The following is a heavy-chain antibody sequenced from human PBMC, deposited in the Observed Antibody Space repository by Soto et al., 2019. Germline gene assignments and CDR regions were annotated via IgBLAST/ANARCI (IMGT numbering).Heavy chain of an antibody. CDR1: GYTFTSYD. D-gene: IGHD6-19*01. CDR3: ARAKSSGGDAFDI. Sequence: ASVKVSCKASGYTFTSYDINWVRQATGQGLEWMGWMNPNSGNTGYAQKIKGRVTMTRNTSISKDYKKQSNLRYENTAKYYCARAKSSGGDAFDIWGQGTMVTVSS. CDR2: MNPNSGNT. J-gene: IGHJ3*02. V-gene: IGHV1-8*01.